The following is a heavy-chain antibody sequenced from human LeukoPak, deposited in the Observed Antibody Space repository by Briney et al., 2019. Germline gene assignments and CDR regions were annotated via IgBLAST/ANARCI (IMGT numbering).Heavy chain of an antibody. CDR2: ISRNRGST. CDR1: GFTFNSYP. V-gene: IGHV3-64D*06. Sequence: HPGGSLRLSCSASGFTFNSYPVHWVRQAPGKGLEYVSGISRNRGSTYYADSVKGRFTISRDNSKNTLYLQMSSLRAEDTAVYYCVKESGFMVAPNSAFDIWGQGTMVTVSS. CDR3: VKESGFMVAPNSAFDI. J-gene: IGHJ3*02. D-gene: IGHD4/OR15-4a*01.